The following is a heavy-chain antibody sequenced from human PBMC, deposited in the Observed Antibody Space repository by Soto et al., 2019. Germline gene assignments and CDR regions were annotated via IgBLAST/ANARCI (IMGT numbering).Heavy chain of an antibody. V-gene: IGHV4-59*08. Sequence: QVQLQESGPGLVKPSETLSLTCTVSGGSISSYYWSWIRQPPGKGLEWIGYIYYSGSTNYNPSLKSRFTTSVDTSKNQFSLKLSSVTAADTAVYYCAIYMPHSYSYYYMDVWGKGTTVTVSS. J-gene: IGHJ6*03. CDR2: IYYSGST. CDR1: GGSISSYY. CDR3: AIYMPHSYSYYYMDV. D-gene: IGHD2-2*01.